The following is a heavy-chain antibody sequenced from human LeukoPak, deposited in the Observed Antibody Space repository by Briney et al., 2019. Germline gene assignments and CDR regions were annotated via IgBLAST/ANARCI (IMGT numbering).Heavy chain of an antibody. J-gene: IGHJ6*03. CDR3: ARGSYSSSWPYYYYYYMDV. CDR2: MNPNCGNT. Sequence: ASVKVSCKASGYTFTSYDINWVRQATGQGLEWMGWMNPNCGNTDYAQKFQGRGTMTRNNSIDTAYMELSSRRYEDTAVYYCARGSYSSSWPYYYYYYMDVWGKGTTVTISS. CDR1: GYTFTSYD. D-gene: IGHD6-13*01. V-gene: IGHV1-8*01.